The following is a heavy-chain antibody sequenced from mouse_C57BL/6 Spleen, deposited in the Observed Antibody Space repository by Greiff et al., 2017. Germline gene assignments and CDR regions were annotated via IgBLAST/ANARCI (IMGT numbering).Heavy chain of an antibody. CDR2: ISDGGSYT. Sequence: EVQLVESGGGLVKPGGSLKLSCVASGFTFSSYAMSWVRQTPEKRLEWVATISDGGSYTYYPDHVKGRFTISSDSAKNNLHLQMSHQKSEDTARYYCARGNYSPPWYFDVWGTGTTGTVSS. CDR3: ARGNYSPPWYFDV. V-gene: IGHV5-4*01. J-gene: IGHJ1*03. CDR1: GFTFSSYA. D-gene: IGHD2-12*01.